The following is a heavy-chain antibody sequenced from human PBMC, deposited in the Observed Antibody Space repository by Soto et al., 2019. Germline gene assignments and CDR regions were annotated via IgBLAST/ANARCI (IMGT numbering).Heavy chain of an antibody. CDR3: ARVHVMVVAGSTFDY. D-gene: IGHD6-19*01. V-gene: IGHV4-38-2*02. CDR1: CYSISSGSY. CDR2: IYNGGTT. J-gene: IGHJ4*01. Sequence: SETVSLTCTVSCYSISSGSYWARIRQPPGKGPEWIGSIYNGGTTFYNPSLKSRITISVDTPNNQFSLKLPSVTAADTAVYYCARVHVMVVAGSTFDYWGHGTLVTVSS.